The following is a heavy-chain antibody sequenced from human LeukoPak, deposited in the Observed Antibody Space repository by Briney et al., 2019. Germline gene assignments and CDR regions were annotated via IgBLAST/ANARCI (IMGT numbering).Heavy chain of an antibody. V-gene: IGHV4-34*01. Sequence: PSETLSLTCAVYGGSFSGYYWSWIRQPPGKGLEWMGEINHSGSTNYNPSLKSRVTISVETSKNQFSLKLSSVTAADTAVYYCARPYCSGGSCDDAFDIWGQGTMVTVSS. J-gene: IGHJ3*02. CDR3: ARPYCSGGSCDDAFDI. CDR1: GGSFSGYY. D-gene: IGHD2-15*01. CDR2: INHSGST.